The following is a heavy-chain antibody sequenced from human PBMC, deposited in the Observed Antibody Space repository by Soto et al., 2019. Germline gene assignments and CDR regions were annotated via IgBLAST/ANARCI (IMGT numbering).Heavy chain of an antibody. V-gene: IGHV4-34*01. CDR3: ARGGDYDSSGYYYVPLDD. J-gene: IGHJ4*02. CDR1: GGSFSGYY. D-gene: IGHD3-22*01. Sequence: SETLSLTCAVYGGSFSGYYWSWIRQPPGKGLEWIGEINHSGSTNHNPSLKSRVTISVDTSKNQFSLKLSSVTAADTAVYYCARGGDYDSSGYYYVPLDDWGQGSLVTVSS. CDR2: INHSGST.